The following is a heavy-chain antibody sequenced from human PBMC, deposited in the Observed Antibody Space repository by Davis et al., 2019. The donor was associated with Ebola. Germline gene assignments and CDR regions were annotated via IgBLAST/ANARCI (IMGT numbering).Heavy chain of an antibody. V-gene: IGHV3-23*01. D-gene: IGHD2-2*01. CDR1: GFTFSSYA. Sequence: GESLKISCAASGFTFSSYAMSWVRQAPGKGLEWVSAISDSGGSTYYADSVKGRFTISRDNSKNTLYLQMNSLRAEDTAVYYCAKDHCSSTSCYLFDYWGQGTLVTVSS. CDR2: ISDSGGST. J-gene: IGHJ4*02. CDR3: AKDHCSSTSCYLFDY.